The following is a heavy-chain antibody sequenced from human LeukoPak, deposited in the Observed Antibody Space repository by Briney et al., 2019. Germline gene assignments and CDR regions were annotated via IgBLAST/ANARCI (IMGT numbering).Heavy chain of an antibody. CDR1: GFTFSSYG. Sequence: QSGGSLRLSCAASGFTFSSYGMHWVRQAPGKGLESVAFIRFDGSNKYYADSVKGRFTVSRDNSKNTLYLQMNSLRAEDTAVYYCARELRGHGSWGNHFDYWGQGTLVTVSS. CDR2: IRFDGSNK. D-gene: IGHD5-24*01. J-gene: IGHJ4*02. CDR3: ARELRGHGSWGNHFDY. V-gene: IGHV3-30*02.